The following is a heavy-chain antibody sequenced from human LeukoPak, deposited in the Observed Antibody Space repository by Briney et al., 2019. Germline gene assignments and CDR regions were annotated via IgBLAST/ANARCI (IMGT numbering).Heavy chain of an antibody. J-gene: IGHJ4*02. D-gene: IGHD1-1*01. CDR2: INPNGGDT. CDR3: ARTYDYHWNYLDC. Sequence: ASVKVSCKASGYTFTGYYIHWVRQAPGQGLEWMGWINPNGGDTNYAQKFQGRVTMTRDTSISTASMELSGLTSDDTAVYFCARTYDYHWNYLDCWGQGTLITVSS. V-gene: IGHV1-2*02. CDR1: GYTFTGYY.